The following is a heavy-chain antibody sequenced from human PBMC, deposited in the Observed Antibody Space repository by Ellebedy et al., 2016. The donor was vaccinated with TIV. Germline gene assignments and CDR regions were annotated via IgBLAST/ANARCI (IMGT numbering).Heavy chain of an antibody. D-gene: IGHD4/OR15-4a*01. V-gene: IGHV3-11*01. CDR3: ARGLDMVNYFDY. CDR2: ISSDDGTI. Sequence: GESLKISCAASGFAFSDYYMTLIRQAPGKGLEWISFISSDDGTIYYADSVKGRFTISRDKSKNSLFLQMNSLRAEDTAVYFCARGLDMVNYFDYWGQGTLVTVSS. J-gene: IGHJ4*02. CDR1: GFAFSDYY.